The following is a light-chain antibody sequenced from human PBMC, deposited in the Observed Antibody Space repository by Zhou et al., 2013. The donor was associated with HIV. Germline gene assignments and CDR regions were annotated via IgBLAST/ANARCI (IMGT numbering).Light chain of an antibody. Sequence: DIQMTQSPATLSAFVGDRVAITCRASQSISHWLAWYQQKPGSAPKLLIYKGSTLESGVPSRFSGTGSGTEFTLVITSLQAEDVGTFYCQEYKTAPWTFGPGTKVDIK. J-gene: IGKJ1*01. V-gene: IGKV1-5*03. CDR1: QSISHW. CDR3: QEYKTAPWT. CDR2: KGS.